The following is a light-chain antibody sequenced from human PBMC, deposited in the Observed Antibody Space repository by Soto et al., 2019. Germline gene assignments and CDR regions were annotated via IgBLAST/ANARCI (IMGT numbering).Light chain of an antibody. CDR1: QSVSSSW. J-gene: IGKJ1*01. CDR2: GAS. V-gene: IGKV3-20*01. CDR3: QQYGGPPWT. Sequence: EIVLTQSPGTLSLSPGERATLSCRASQSVSSSWLAWYQQKPGQAPRLLIYGASSRATGVPDRFSGSGSGTDSTLTITRLEPEDSAVFYCQQYGGPPWTFGQGTKVDIK.